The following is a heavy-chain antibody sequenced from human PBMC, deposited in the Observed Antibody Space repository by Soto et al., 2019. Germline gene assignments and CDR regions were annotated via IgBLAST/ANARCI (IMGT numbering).Heavy chain of an antibody. CDR1: GYTFTSCG. CDR3: AKVSDGSPDP. J-gene: IGHJ5*02. CDR2: ISAYNGNT. V-gene: IGHV1-18*04. Sequence: ASVKVSCKASGYTFTSCGISWVRQATGQGLEWMGWISAYNGNTNYAQKLQGRVTMTTDTSTSTAYMELRSLRSDDTAVYYCAKVSDGSPDPWGQGTLVTVSS. D-gene: IGHD5-12*01.